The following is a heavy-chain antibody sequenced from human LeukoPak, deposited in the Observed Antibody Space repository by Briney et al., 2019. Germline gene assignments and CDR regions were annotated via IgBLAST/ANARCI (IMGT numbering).Heavy chain of an antibody. Sequence: ASVKVSCKASGYTFTGYYMHWVRQAPGQGLEWMGRINPNSGGTNYAQKFQGRVTMTRDTSISTAHMELSRLRSDDTAVYYCASGAAAGTPNWFDPWGQGTLVTVSS. CDR1: GYTFTGYY. CDR3: ASGAAAGTPNWFDP. J-gene: IGHJ5*02. V-gene: IGHV1-2*06. CDR2: INPNSGGT. D-gene: IGHD6-13*01.